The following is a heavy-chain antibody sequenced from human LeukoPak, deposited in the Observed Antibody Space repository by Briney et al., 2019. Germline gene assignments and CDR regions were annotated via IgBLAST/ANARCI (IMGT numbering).Heavy chain of an antibody. D-gene: IGHD3-22*01. V-gene: IGHV4-39*07. CDR2: IYYSGST. Sequence: PSETLSLTCTVSGGSISSSSYYWGWIRQPPGKGLEWIGSIYYSGSTYYNPSLRSRVTIAVDTSKNQFSLKLSSVTAADTAVYYCASLYNYYDSSRYYYYYYYMDVWGKGTTVTVSS. CDR1: GGSISSSSYY. CDR3: ASLYNYYDSSRYYYYYYYMDV. J-gene: IGHJ6*03.